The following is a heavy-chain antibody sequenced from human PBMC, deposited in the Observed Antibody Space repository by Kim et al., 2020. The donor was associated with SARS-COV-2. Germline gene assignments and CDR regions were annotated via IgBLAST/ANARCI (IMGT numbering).Heavy chain of an antibody. V-gene: IGHV3-30*02. CDR3: AKGREGYYDSSGYSD. Sequence: DSVKGRFTISRDNSKNTLYLQMNSLRAEDTAVYYCAKGREGYYDSSGYSDWGQGTLVTVSS. D-gene: IGHD3-22*01. J-gene: IGHJ4*02.